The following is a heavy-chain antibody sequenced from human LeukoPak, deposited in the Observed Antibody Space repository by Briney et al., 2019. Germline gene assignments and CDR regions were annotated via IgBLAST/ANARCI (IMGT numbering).Heavy chain of an antibody. V-gene: IGHV4-4*09. Sequence: PSETLSLTCTVSGGSISSYYLSWIRQPPGKGLEWIGYIYTSGSTNYNPSLKSRVTISVDTSKNQFSLKLSSVTAADTAVYYCARAQYYDILTGYPYYYGMDVWGQGTTITVSS. CDR2: IYTSGST. J-gene: IGHJ6*02. D-gene: IGHD3-9*01. CDR3: ARAQYYDILTGYPYYYGMDV. CDR1: GGSISSYY.